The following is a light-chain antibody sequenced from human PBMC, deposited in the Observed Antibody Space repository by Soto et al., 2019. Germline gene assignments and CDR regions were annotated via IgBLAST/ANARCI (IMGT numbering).Light chain of an antibody. CDR3: QQYGRF. CDR1: QSVSSKF. CDR2: GAS. V-gene: IGKV3-20*01. J-gene: IGKJ3*01. Sequence: EIVLTQSPGTLSLSPGESATLSCRASQSVSSKFLAWYQQKPGQAPRLLIYGASSRATGIPDRFSGSGSGTDLTLTISRLEPEDFAVYYCQQYGRFFGPGTKVDI.